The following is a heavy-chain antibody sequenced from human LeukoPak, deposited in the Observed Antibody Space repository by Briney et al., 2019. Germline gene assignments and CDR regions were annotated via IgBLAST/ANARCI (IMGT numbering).Heavy chain of an antibody. CDR1: GYTFTSYA. CDR3: ARVWGSYRYPDY. J-gene: IGHJ4*02. D-gene: IGHD3-16*02. V-gene: IGHV1-3*01. CDR2: INAGNGNT. Sequence: GASVKVSCKASGYTFTSYAMRWVRQAPGQRLEWMGWINAGNGNTKYSQKFQGRVTITRDTSASTAYMELSSLRSEDTAVYYCARVWGSYRYPDYWGQGTLVTVSS.